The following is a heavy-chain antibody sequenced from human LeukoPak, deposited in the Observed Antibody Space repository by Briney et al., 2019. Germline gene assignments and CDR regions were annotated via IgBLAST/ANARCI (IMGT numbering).Heavy chain of an antibody. V-gene: IGHV4-59*01. J-gene: IGHJ6*02. CDR3: ARVAARYVGMDV. Sequence: SETLSLTCTVSAGSINNYYWSWIRQPPGKGLEWIGYIYYSGSTNYNPSLKSRVTISVDTSKKQVSLNLSSVTAADTAVYYCARVAARYVGMDVWGQGTTVTVSS. CDR1: AGSINNYY. CDR2: IYYSGST. D-gene: IGHD6-6*01.